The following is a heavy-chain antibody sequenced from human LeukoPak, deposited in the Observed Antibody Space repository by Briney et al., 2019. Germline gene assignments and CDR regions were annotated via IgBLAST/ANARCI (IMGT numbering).Heavy chain of an antibody. Sequence: PGGSLRLSCAASGFTFSSYAMHWVRQAPGKGLEWVAVISYDGSNKYYADSVKGRFAISRDNSKNTLYLQMNSLRAEDTAVYYCARFIPSSGSYDPWGQGTLVTVSS. CDR1: GFTFSSYA. D-gene: IGHD1-26*01. J-gene: IGHJ5*02. CDR3: ARFIPSSGSYDP. V-gene: IGHV3-30*09. CDR2: ISYDGSNK.